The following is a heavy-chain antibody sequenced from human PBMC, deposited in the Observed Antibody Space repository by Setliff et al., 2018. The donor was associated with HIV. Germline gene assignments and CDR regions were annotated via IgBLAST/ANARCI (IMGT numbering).Heavy chain of an antibody. Sequence: SETLSLTCAVSGGSISSSNWWSWVRQPPGKGLEWIGSIFYSGSTHYNSSLKSRVTISVDTSKNQFSLKLNSVTAADTALYYCAREGLRMAAAGYNWFDPWGPGTLVTVSS. CDR3: AREGLRMAAAGYNWFDP. D-gene: IGHD6-13*01. CDR1: GGSISSSNW. J-gene: IGHJ5*02. CDR2: IFYSGST. V-gene: IGHV4-4*02.